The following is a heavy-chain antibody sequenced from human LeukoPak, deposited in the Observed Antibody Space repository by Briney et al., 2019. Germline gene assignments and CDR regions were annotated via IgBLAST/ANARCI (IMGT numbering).Heavy chain of an antibody. J-gene: IGHJ6*03. CDR3: ARGRIDIVVVPAASTNHYMDV. CDR1: GGSISSYY. Sequence: HPSETLSLTCTVSGGSISSYYWSWIRQPPGKGLEWIGYIYYSGSTNYNPSLKSRVTISVDTSKNQFSLKLSSVTAADTAVYYCARGRIDIVVVPAASTNHYMDVWGKGTTVTISS. CDR2: IYYSGST. D-gene: IGHD2-2*01. V-gene: IGHV4-59*01.